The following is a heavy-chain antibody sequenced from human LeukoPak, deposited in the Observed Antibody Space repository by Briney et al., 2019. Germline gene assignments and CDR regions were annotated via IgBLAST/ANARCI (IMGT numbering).Heavy chain of an antibody. Sequence: HPGGSLRLACAASGFTFSSYWMSSGPQAPAKGPERVANIKQDESEKYYVESVKGQFNVSIDNAKNSVYLQMNSLRGEDTAVYCCARGRPTMDVWGQGTTVTVSS. V-gene: IGHV3-7*01. CDR2: IKQDESEK. CDR3: ARGRPTMDV. CDR1: GFTFSSYW. J-gene: IGHJ6*02.